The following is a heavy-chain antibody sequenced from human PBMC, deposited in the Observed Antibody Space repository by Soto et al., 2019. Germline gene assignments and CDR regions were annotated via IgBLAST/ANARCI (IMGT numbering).Heavy chain of an antibody. CDR1: GFSVSRNY. J-gene: IGHJ4*02. CDR2: VYSGGAT. CDR3: ARVPGRL. Sequence: QLVETGGGSIQPGTSLTLSCAASGFSVSRNYMTWVRQAPGKGLERVSFVYSGGATFYADSVKGRFILSRDDSQNTLYLQMNNLRAEDTAVYYCARVPGRLWGRGTLVTVAS. D-gene: IGHD3-10*01. V-gene: IGHV3-53*02.